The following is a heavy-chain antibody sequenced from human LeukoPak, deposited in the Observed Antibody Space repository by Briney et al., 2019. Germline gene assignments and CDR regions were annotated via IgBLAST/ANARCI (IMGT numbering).Heavy chain of an antibody. D-gene: IGHD4-11*01. J-gene: IGHJ4*02. Sequence: GASVKVSCKASGYTFTSYYMHWLRQAPGQGLEWMGIINPSGGSTSYAQKFQGRVTMTRDTSTSTVYMELSSLRSEDTAVYYCARDSSMTTVTQTLDYWGQGTLVTVSS. CDR3: ARDSSMTTVTQTLDY. CDR2: INPSGGST. CDR1: GYTFTSYY. V-gene: IGHV1-46*01.